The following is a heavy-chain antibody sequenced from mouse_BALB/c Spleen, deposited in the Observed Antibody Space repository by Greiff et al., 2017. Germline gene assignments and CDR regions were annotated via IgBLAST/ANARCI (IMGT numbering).Heavy chain of an antibody. CDR3: TRDGRYGNYFDD. J-gene: IGHJ2*01. Sequence: EVQRVESGGGLVKPGGSLKLSCAASGFTFSSYTMSWVRQTPEKRLECVATISSGGSYTYYPDSVKGRFTISRDNAKNTLYLQMSSLKSEDTAMYYCTRDGRYGNYFDDWGQGTTLTVSS. CDR1: GFTFSSYT. CDR2: ISSGGSYT. D-gene: IGHD1-1*01. V-gene: IGHV5-6-4*01.